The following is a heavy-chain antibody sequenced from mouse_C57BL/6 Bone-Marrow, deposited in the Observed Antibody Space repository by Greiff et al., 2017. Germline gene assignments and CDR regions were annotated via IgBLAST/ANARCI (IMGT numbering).Heavy chain of an antibody. Sequence: QVQLKQSGAELVRPGTSVKVSCKASGYAFTNYLIEWVKQRPGQGLEWIGVINPGSGGTNYNEKFKGKATLTADKSSSTAYMQLSSLTSEDSAVYFCARTGPYAMDYWGQGTSVTGSS. CDR2: INPGSGGT. CDR1: GYAFTNYL. J-gene: IGHJ4*01. CDR3: ARTGPYAMDY. V-gene: IGHV1-54*01.